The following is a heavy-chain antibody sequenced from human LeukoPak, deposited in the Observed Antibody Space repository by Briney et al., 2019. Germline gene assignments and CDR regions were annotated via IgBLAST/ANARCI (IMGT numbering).Heavy chain of an antibody. CDR2: IYYGGST. D-gene: IGHD1-26*01. J-gene: IGHJ6*02. CDR1: GGSISSSSCH. Sequence: PSETLSLTCTVSGGSISSSSCHWGWIRQSPGKGLEWIGNIYYGGSTYYNPSPQSRVTISVDTSKNQFSLKLGSVTAADTAVYYCARDRIVGVERPVDVWGQGTTVTVSS. V-gene: IGHV4-39*02. CDR3: ARDRIVGVERPVDV.